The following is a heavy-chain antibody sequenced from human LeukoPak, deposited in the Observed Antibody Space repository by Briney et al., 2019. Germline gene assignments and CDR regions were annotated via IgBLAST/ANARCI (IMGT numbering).Heavy chain of an antibody. CDR3: AKSGGYGLIDF. V-gene: IGHV4-39*01. CDR2: IYDSGST. CDR1: GASISGSGYY. D-gene: IGHD1-26*01. J-gene: IGHJ4*02. Sequence: SETLSLTCTVSGASISGSGYYWGWIRQPPGKGLEWIGNIYDSGSTYYNASLQSRVTISIDTSKNQFSLRLSSVTAADTAMYYCAKSGGYGLIDFWGQGTLVTVSS.